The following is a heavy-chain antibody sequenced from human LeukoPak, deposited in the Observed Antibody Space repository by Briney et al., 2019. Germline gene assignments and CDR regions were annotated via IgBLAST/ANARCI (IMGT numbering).Heavy chain of an antibody. CDR1: GFTFSSYS. V-gene: IGHV3-23*01. Sequence: GALRLSCAASGFTFSSYSMNWVRQAPGKGLEWVSSIDGSGGFTYYADSVKGRFTISRDNSKNTLYLQMNSLRAEDTAVYYCAKEELERRSWYFDLWGRGTLVTVSS. D-gene: IGHD1-1*01. CDR3: AKEELERRSWYFDL. J-gene: IGHJ2*01. CDR2: IDGSGGFT.